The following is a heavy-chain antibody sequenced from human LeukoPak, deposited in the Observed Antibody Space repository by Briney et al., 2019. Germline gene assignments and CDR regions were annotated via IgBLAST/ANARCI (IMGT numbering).Heavy chain of an antibody. J-gene: IGHJ4*02. CDR3: ARHVGDSSGYYYFDY. V-gene: IGHV4-34*01. CDR2: INHSGST. Sequence: KPSETLSLTCAVYGGSFSGYYWSWIRQPPGKGLEWIGEINHSGSTNYNPSLKSRVTISVDTSKNQFSLKLSSVTAADTAVYYCARHVGDSSGYYYFDYWGQGTLVTVSS. D-gene: IGHD3-22*01. CDR1: GGSFSGYY.